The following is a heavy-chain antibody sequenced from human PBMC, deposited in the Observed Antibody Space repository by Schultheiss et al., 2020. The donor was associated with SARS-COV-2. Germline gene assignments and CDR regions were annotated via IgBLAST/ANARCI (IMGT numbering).Heavy chain of an antibody. Sequence: SETLFLTCTVSGGSISSGGYYWSWIRQPPGKGLEWIGEINHSGSTNYNPSLKSRVTISVDTSKNQFSLKLSSVTAADTAVYYCASGVEMATLDYWGQGTLVTVSS. CDR1: GGSISSGGYY. D-gene: IGHD5-24*01. J-gene: IGHJ4*02. V-gene: IGHV4-61*08. CDR2: INHSGST. CDR3: ASGVEMATLDY.